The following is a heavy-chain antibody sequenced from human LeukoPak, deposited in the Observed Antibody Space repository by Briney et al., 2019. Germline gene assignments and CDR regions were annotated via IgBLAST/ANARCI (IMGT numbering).Heavy chain of an antibody. CDR1: GYTFTSYD. D-gene: IGHD6-19*01. V-gene: IGHV1-8*01. CDR3: ARVVRVAGTSPGRY. CDR2: MNPNSGNT. Sequence: ASVKVSCKASGYTFTSYDINWVRQPTGQGLEWMGWMNPNSGNTGDAQKFQGRVTMTRNTSISTAYMELSSLRSEDTAVYYCARVVRVAGTSPGRYWGQGTLVTVSS. J-gene: IGHJ4*02.